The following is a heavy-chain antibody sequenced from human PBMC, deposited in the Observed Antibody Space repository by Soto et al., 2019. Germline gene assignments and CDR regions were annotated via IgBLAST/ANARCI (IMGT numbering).Heavy chain of an antibody. J-gene: IGHJ5*02. Sequence: QVQLQESGPGLVKPSQTLSLTCTVSGGSISSGDYYWSWIRQPPGKGLEWIEYIYHSGSTYYNPSLKSRVTISVDTSKNQFSLKLSSVTAADTAVYYCASERPDGARLDPWGQGTLVTVSS. D-gene: IGHD6-6*01. V-gene: IGHV4-30-4*01. CDR3: ASERPDGARLDP. CDR1: GGSISSGDYY. CDR2: IYHSGST.